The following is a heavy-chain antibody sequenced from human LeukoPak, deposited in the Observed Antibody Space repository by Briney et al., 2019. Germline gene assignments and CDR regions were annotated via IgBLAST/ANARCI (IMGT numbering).Heavy chain of an antibody. CDR3: ARDFAGHCSSSNCYGDH. J-gene: IGHJ4*02. D-gene: IGHD2-2*01. CDR1: GGSISSGGYY. V-gene: IGHV3-21*01. Sequence: KTSETLSLTCTVSGGSISSGGYYWSWIRQHPGKGLEWVSSISSSSRYIYYADSVKGRFTISRDNAKTSLYLQMNRLRAEDTAVYYCARDFAGHCSSSNCYGDHWGQGTLVTVSS. CDR2: ISSSSRYI.